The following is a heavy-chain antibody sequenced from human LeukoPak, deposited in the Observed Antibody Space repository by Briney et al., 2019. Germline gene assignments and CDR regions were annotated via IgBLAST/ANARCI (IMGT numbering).Heavy chain of an antibody. D-gene: IGHD5-24*01. CDR2: IIPIFGIA. J-gene: IGHJ4*02. CDR3: ARDPVEMANPGICSYFDY. CDR1: GGTFSSYA. Sequence: SVKVSCKASGGTFSSYAISWVRQAPGQGLEWMGRIIPIFGIANYAQKFQGRVTITADKSTSTASMELSSLRSEDTAVYYCARDPVEMANPGICSYFDYWGQGTLVTVSS. V-gene: IGHV1-69*04.